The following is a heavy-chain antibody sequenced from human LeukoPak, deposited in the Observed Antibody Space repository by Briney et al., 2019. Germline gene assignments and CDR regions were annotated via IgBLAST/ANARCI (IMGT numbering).Heavy chain of an antibody. V-gene: IGHV4-31*03. CDR2: IYYSGST. CDR1: GGCISSGGYY. Sequence: SQTLSLTCTVSGGCISSGGYYWSWIRQHPGKGLEWIGYIYYSGSTYYNPSLKSRVTISVDTSKNQFSLKLSSVTAADTAVYYCARAGRGSSSWYFTFFDYWGQGTLVTVSS. CDR3: ARAGRGSSSWYFTFFDY. D-gene: IGHD6-13*01. J-gene: IGHJ4*02.